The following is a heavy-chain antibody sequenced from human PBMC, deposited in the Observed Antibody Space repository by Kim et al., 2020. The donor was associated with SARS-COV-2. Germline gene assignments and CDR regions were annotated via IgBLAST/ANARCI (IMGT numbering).Heavy chain of an antibody. Sequence: GGSLRLSCAASGFTFSSYGMHWVRQAPGKGLEWVAVISYDGSNKYYADSVKGRFTISRDNSKNTLYLQMNSLRAEDTAVYYCANSFGLWFGELSIHEYWGQGTLVTVSS. D-gene: IGHD3-10*01. CDR2: ISYDGSNK. CDR3: ANSFGLWFGELSIHEY. J-gene: IGHJ4*02. V-gene: IGHV3-30*18. CDR1: GFTFSSYG.